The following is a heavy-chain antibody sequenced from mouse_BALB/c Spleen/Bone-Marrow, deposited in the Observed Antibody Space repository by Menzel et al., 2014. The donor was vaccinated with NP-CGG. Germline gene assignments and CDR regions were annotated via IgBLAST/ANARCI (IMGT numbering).Heavy chain of an antibody. J-gene: IGHJ4*01. Sequence: EVQRVESGAEIVRPGALVKLSCKASGFNIKDYYMQWVKQRPEQGLEWIGWIYPENGNTIYDPKFQGKASITADTSSNTAYLQLSSLTSEDAAVYYCARGDGYAMDYWGQGTSVTVSS. CDR1: GFNIKDYY. CDR2: IYPENGNT. V-gene: IGHV14-1*02. CDR3: ARGDGYAMDY.